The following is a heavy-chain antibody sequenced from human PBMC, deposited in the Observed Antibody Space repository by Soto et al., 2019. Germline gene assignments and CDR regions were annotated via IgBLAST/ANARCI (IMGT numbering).Heavy chain of an antibody. CDR1: GGTMSSYY. CDR3: ARVKTVDYYGMGV. J-gene: IGHJ6*02. CDR2: IYSSGST. V-gene: IGHV4-4*07. Sequence: SETLSLTCTVSGGTMSSYYWSWIRQPAGKGLEWIGRIYSSGSTDYNPSLKSRVTMSIDTSKNQFSLKLSSVTAADTAVYFCARVKTVDYYGMGVWGQGTTVTFS.